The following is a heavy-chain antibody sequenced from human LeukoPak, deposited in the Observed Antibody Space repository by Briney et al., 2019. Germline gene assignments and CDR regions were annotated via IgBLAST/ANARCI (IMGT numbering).Heavy chain of an antibody. CDR1: GFTFSDYY. J-gene: IGHJ4*02. V-gene: IGHV3-23*01. Sequence: GGSLRLSCAASGFTFSDYYMSWIRQAPGKGLEWVSAISGSGGSTYYADSVKGRFTISRDNSKNTLYLQMNSLRAEDTAVYYCAKGSRAGGLDYCGQGTLVTVSS. D-gene: IGHD6-13*01. CDR3: AKGSRAGGLDY. CDR2: ISGSGGST.